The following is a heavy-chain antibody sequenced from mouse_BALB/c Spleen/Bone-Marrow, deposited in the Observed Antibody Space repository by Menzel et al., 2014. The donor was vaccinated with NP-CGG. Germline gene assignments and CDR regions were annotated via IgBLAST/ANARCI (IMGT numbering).Heavy chain of an antibody. CDR3: ARGGYDGRGFAY. J-gene: IGHJ3*01. V-gene: IGHV3-6*02. D-gene: IGHD2-14*01. CDR2: ISYDGSN. CDR1: GYSITSGYY. Sequence: EVQLQQSGPGLVKLSQSLSLTCSVTGYSITSGYYWNWIRQFPGNKLEWMGYISYDGSNNYNPSLKSRISITRDTSKNQFFLKLNSVTTEDTATYYCARGGYDGRGFAYWGQGTLVTVSA.